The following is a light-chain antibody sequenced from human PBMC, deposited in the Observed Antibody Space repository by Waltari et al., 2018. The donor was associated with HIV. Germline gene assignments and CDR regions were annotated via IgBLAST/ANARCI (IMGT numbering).Light chain of an antibody. J-gene: IGLJ2*01. CDR3: AAWDDNRNAVV. Sequence: SVLTPPPSASGTPGQRVAISCSGRSSNIGSNTTTWYQQLSGTAPKLLINSNNQRPSGVPDRFSGSKSGTSGSLAISGLQSEDEADYYCAAWDDNRNAVVFGGGTKLTVL. V-gene: IGLV1-44*01. CDR2: SNN. CDR1: SSNIGSNT.